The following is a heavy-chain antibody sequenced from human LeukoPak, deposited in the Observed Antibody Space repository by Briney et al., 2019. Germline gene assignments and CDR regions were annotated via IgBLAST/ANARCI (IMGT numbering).Heavy chain of an antibody. D-gene: IGHD3-22*01. CDR2: INHSGST. J-gene: IGHJ4*02. Sequence: SETLSLTCAVYGGSFSGYYWSWIRQPPGKGLEWIGVINHSGSTNYNPSLKSRVIISVDTSKNQFSLKLSSVTAADTAVYYCAREGYYYDSSGYYKYFDYWGQGTLVTVSS. V-gene: IGHV4-34*01. CDR3: AREGYYYDSSGYYKYFDY. CDR1: GGSFSGYY.